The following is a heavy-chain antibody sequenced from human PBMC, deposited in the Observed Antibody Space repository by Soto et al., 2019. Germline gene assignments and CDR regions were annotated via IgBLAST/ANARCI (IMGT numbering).Heavy chain of an antibody. CDR1: GYTFTSYA. CDR3: ARVSGPVSYYYYGMDV. J-gene: IGHJ6*02. CDR2: INAGNGNT. Sequence: GASVKVSCKASGYTFTSYAMHWVRQAPGQRLEWMGWINAGNGNTKYSQKFRGRVTITRDTSASTAYMELSSLRSEDTAVYYCARVSGPVSYYYYGMDVWGQGTTVTVSS. V-gene: IGHV1-3*01.